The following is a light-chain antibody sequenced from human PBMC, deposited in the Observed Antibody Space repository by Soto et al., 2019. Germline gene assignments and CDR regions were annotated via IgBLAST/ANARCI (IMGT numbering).Light chain of an antibody. CDR3: QQYNNWPWT. CDR1: QSVSSN. V-gene: IGKV3D-15*01. J-gene: IGKJ1*01. Sequence: EMVMTQSPATLSVSPGERATLSCRASQSVSSNLAWYQQKPGQAPRLLIYGASSRATGIPDRFSGSGSGTDFTLTISRLEPEDFAVYYCQQYNNWPWTFGQGTKVDIK. CDR2: GAS.